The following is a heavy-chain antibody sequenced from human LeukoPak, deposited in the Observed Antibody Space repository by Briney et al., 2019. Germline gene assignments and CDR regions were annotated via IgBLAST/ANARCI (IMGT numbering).Heavy chain of an antibody. V-gene: IGHV3-74*01. CDR1: GFTFSTYW. CDR2: INMDGTTI. D-gene: IGHD2-15*01. CDR3: AKDLSAGWDAFDI. J-gene: IGHJ3*02. Sequence: GGSLRLSCAASGFTFSTYWMHWVRQSPGKGLVWVSRINMDGTTISYAGSVEGRFTISRDNAKNTLYLQMNSLRAEDTAVYYCAKDLSAGWDAFDIWGQGTMVTVSS.